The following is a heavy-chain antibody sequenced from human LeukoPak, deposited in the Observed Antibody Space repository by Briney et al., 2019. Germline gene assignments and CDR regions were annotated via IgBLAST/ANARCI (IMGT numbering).Heavy chain of an antibody. CDR3: ARDPYPSLVQGVIGFDY. CDR2: ISAYNGNA. D-gene: IGHD3-10*01. Sequence: ASVKVSCKASGGIFSSYAISWVRQAPGQGLEWMGWISAYNGNANYAQKLQGRVTMTTDTSTSTAYMELRSLRSDDTAVYYCARDPYPSLVQGVIGFDYWGQGTLVTVSS. J-gene: IGHJ4*02. CDR1: GGIFSSYA. V-gene: IGHV1-18*01.